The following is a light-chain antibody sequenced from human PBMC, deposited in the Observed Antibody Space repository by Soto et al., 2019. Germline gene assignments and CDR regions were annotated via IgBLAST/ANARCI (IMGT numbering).Light chain of an antibody. V-gene: IGLV2-11*01. Sequence: QPVLIQPRSVSASLGQSVTISCTGSLSDVAVYEYVSWYQQQPDKAPKLMIYDVNKRASGVPDRFSGSKSGNAASLIISGLQVADEADYYCCIYATKYIFGTGTKLTVL. CDR3: CIYATKYI. J-gene: IGLJ1*01. CDR2: DVN. CDR1: LSDVAVYEY.